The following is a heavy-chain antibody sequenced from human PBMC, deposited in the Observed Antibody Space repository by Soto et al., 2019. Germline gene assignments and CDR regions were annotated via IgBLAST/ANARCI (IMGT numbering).Heavy chain of an antibody. V-gene: IGHV3-48*01. CDR3: AKGNCGGGSCPWEWFQH. Sequence: GGSLRLSCAASGFTFSSYSMNWVRQAPGKGLEWVSYISSSSSTIYYADSVKGRFTISRDNSENTLSLQMNSLRVEDTAVYYCAKGNCGGGSCPWEWFQHWGQGTLVTVSS. CDR1: GFTFSSYS. J-gene: IGHJ1*01. D-gene: IGHD2-15*01. CDR2: ISSSSSTI.